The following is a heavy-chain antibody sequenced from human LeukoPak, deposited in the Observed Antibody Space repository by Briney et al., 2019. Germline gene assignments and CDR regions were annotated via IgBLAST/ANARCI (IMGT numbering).Heavy chain of an antibody. V-gene: IGHV3-30*18. CDR3: AKDYALYYGQLTGAFDI. CDR2: ISYDGSNK. D-gene: IGHD3-10*01. CDR1: GFTFSSYG. Sequence: PGGSLRLSCAASGFTFSSYGMHWVRQAPGKGLEWVAVISYDGSNKYYADSVKGRFTISRDNSKNTLYLQMNSLRAEDTAVYYCAKDYALYYGQLTGAFDIWGQGTMVTVSS. J-gene: IGHJ3*02.